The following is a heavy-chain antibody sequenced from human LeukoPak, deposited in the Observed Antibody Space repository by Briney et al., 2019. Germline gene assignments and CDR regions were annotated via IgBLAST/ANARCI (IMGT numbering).Heavy chain of an antibody. CDR3: ARENSGSYREFDY. V-gene: IGHV4-4*07. CDR1: RGSISSYY. Sequence: SETLSLTCTVSRGSISSYYWSWIRQPAGKGREWIGRIYTSGSTNYNASLKRRVSMSVDTSKNQFSLKLSSVTAADTAVFYCARENSGSYREFDYWGQGTLVTVSS. J-gene: IGHJ4*02. CDR2: IYTSGST. D-gene: IGHD1-26*01.